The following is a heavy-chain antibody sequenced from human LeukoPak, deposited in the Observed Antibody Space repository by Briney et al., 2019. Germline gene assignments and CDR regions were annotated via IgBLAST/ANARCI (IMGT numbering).Heavy chain of an antibody. CDR1: GFTFSSYA. Sequence: AGGSLRLSCAASGFTFSSYAMSWVRQAPGKGLEWVSAICGSGGSTYYADSVKGRFTISRDNSKSTLYLQLNSVRAEDTAVYYCAKNRAGHRGCFDYWGQGTLVTVSS. CDR2: ICGSGGST. CDR3: AKNRAGHRGCFDY. D-gene: IGHD6-19*01. J-gene: IGHJ4*02. V-gene: IGHV3-23*01.